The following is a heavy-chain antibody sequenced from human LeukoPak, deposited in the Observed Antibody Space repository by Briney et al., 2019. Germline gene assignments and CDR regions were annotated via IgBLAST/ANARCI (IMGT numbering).Heavy chain of an antibody. Sequence: GGSLRLSCAASGFTFDDYGMSWVRQAPGKGLEWVSGINWNGGSTGCADSVKGRFTISRANAKNSLYLQMNSLRAEDTALYYCARDYYYGSGSYRGNFDYWGQGTLVTVSS. J-gene: IGHJ4*02. V-gene: IGHV3-20*04. D-gene: IGHD3-10*01. CDR3: ARDYYYGSGSYRGNFDY. CDR1: GFTFDDYG. CDR2: INWNGGST.